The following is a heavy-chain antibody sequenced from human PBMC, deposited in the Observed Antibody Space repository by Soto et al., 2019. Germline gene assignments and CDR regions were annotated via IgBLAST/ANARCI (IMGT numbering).Heavy chain of an antibody. CDR3: ARCYASNIRSCLYP. V-gene: IGHV4-59*01. CDR2: IYYSGST. Sequence: SETLSLTCTVSGGSISSYYWSWIRQPPGKGLEWIGYIYYSGSTTYNSSLKSRVTMSVDTSKNQFSLKLSSVTAADTAAYYCARCYASNIRSCLYPWGQGTLVTGSS. J-gene: IGHJ5*02. D-gene: IGHD3-22*01. CDR1: GGSISSYY.